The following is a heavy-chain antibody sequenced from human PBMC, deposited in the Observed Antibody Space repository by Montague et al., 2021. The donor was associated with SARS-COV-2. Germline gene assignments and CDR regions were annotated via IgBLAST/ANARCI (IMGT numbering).Heavy chain of an antibody. CDR1: GFTFSSVE. V-gene: IGHV3-48*03. Sequence: SLRLSCAASGFTFSSVEMSWVRQAPGKGLEWISYISTSGGIMYYADSVQGRFTISRDNAKNSLYLQMNSLRAEDTAVYYCANRGVRYFDAQGVWYYFDYWGQGTLATVSS. CDR2: ISTSGGIM. CDR3: ANRGVRYFDAQGVWYYFDY. D-gene: IGHD3-9*01. J-gene: IGHJ4*02.